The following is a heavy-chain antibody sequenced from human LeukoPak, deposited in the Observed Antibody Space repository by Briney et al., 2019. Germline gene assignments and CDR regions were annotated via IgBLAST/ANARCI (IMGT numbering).Heavy chain of an antibody. CDR3: ARQKYYDILTGYYRYNWFDP. Sequence: SETLSLTCTVSGGSISSSNFYWGWIRQPPGKGLEWIGSIYYSGSTYYNPSLKSRVTISVDTSKNQFSLKLSSVTAADTAVYYCARQKYYDILTGYYRYNWFDPWGQGTLVTVSS. CDR1: GGSISSSNFY. D-gene: IGHD3-9*01. CDR2: IYYSGST. V-gene: IGHV4-39*01. J-gene: IGHJ5*02.